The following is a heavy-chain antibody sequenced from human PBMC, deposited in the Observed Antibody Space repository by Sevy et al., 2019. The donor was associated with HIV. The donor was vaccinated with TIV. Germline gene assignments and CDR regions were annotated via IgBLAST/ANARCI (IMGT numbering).Heavy chain of an antibody. D-gene: IGHD1-26*01. V-gene: IGHV3-21*01. CDR1: GFSFSSYS. J-gene: IGHJ4*02. Sequence: GGSLRLSCAASGFSFSSYSMNWVRQAPGKGLEWVSSISSSSYIYYADSVKGRFTISRDNAKNSLYLQMNSLRAEDTALYYCARMGVQWVDYWGQGTLVTVSS. CDR2: ISSSSYI. CDR3: ARMGVQWVDY.